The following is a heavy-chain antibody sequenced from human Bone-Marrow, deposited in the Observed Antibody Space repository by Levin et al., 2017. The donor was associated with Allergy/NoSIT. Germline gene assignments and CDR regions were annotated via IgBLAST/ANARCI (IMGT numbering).Heavy chain of an antibody. CDR1: GFTFSSYG. D-gene: IGHD3-22*01. V-gene: IGHV3-33*01. CDR2: IWYDGSNK. J-gene: IGHJ4*02. Sequence: GGSLRLSCAASGFTFSSYGMHWVRQAPGKGLEWVAVIWYDGSNKYYADSVKGRFTISRDNSKNTLYLQMNSLRAEDTAVYYCARGVWYYYDSSGYNYFDYWGQGTLVTVSS. CDR3: ARGVWYYYDSSGYNYFDY.